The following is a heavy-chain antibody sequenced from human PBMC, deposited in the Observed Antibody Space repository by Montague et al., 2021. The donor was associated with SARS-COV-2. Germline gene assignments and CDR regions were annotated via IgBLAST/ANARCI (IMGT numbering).Heavy chain of an antibody. CDR2: INHSGTT. D-gene: IGHD4-23*01. CDR1: GGSFSGYY. CDR3: ARWDPQTLTLIGLRGKSASDY. Sequence: ETLSLTCAVYGGSFSGYYWTWIRQSPGKGLEWIAKINHSGTTNYNFNPSLRSRVTISVDTSKSQFSLKLSSVTAADTGVYYCARWDPQTLTLIGLRGKSASDYWGQGTLVTVSS. J-gene: IGHJ4*02. V-gene: IGHV4-34*01.